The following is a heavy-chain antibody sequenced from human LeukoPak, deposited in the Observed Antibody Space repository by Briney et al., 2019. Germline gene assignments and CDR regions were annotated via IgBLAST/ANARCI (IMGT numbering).Heavy chain of an antibody. J-gene: IGHJ4*02. Sequence: QTGGSLRLSCAASGFTFSSYAMSWVRQAPGKGLEWVSAISGSGGSTYYADSVKGRFTISRDNSKNTLYLQMNSLRAEDTAVYYRAKAGSYYRYFDYWGQGTLVTVSS. CDR3: AKAGSYYRYFDY. V-gene: IGHV3-23*01. CDR1: GFTFSSYA. D-gene: IGHD3-10*01. CDR2: ISGSGGST.